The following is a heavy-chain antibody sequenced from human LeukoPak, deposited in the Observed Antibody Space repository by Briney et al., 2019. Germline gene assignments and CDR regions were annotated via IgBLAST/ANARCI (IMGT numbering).Heavy chain of an antibody. CDR1: GASISDYY. D-gene: IGHD5-24*01. CDR3: ARGGYSYPNWLDP. Sequence: PSETLSLTCTVSGASISDYYWSWIRQPPGKGLEWIGCIHSSGTTFYTSSLKSRVTMSIDASKNRLSLNLSSVTATDTAIYSCARGGYSYPNWLDPWGQGILVTVSS. CDR2: IHSSGTT. J-gene: IGHJ5*02. V-gene: IGHV4-4*09.